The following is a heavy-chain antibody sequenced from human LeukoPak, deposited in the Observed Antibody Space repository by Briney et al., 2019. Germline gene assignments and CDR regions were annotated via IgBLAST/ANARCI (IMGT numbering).Heavy chain of an antibody. CDR1: GFSVSGNY. CDR2: IYADGSI. Sequence: GGSLRLSCAASGFSVSGNYINWVRQPPGKGLEWVSVIYADGSIFYADTVKGRFTISRDTSRDNILYLQMNSLRAEDTAVYYCARDLGSSNSWGQGTLVTVSS. J-gene: IGHJ4*02. V-gene: IGHV3-53*01. D-gene: IGHD6-6*01. CDR3: ARDLGSSNS.